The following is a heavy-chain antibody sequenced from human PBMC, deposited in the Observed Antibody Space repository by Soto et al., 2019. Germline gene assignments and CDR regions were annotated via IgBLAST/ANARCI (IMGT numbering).Heavy chain of an antibody. CDR3: ARLSEYYYDSSGYFDY. D-gene: IGHD3-22*01. CDR2: IYYSGST. J-gene: IGHJ4*02. V-gene: IGHV4-39*01. Sequence: SETLSLTXTVSGGSISSSSYYWGWIRQPPGKGLEWIGSIYYSGSTYYNPSLKSRVTISVDTSKNQFSLKLSSVTAADMAVYYCARLSEYYYDSSGYFDYWGQGTLVTVSS. CDR1: GGSISSSSYY.